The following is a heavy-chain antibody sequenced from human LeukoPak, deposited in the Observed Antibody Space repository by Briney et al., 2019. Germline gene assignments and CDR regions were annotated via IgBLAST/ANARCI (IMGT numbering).Heavy chain of an antibody. CDR1: GGSISSYY. J-gene: IGHJ4*02. V-gene: IGHV4-4*07. Sequence: SETLSLTCTVTGGSISSYYWTWIRQPAGKGLEWIGRIYTSGSPSYNPSLKSRVTMSVDTSKNQFSLKLSSVTAADTAVYYCAKDPRIQPKKQHAESGDYWGQGILVTVSS. CDR2: IYTSGSP. D-gene: IGHD6-13*01. CDR3: AKDPRIQPKKQHAESGDY.